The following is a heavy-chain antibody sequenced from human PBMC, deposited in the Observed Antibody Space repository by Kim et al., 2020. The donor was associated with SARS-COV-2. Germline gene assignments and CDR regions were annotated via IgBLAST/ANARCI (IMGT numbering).Heavy chain of an antibody. D-gene: IGHD6-19*01. V-gene: IGHV3-23*01. CDR1: GFTFSSYA. J-gene: IGHJ5*02. Sequence: GGSLRLSCAASGFTFSSYAMSWVRQAPGKGLEWVSAISGCGGSTYYADSVKGRFTISRDNSKNTLYLQMNSLRAEDTAVYYCAKEGGSSGWFNWFDPWGQGTLVTVSS. CDR2: ISGCGGST. CDR3: AKEGGSSGWFNWFDP.